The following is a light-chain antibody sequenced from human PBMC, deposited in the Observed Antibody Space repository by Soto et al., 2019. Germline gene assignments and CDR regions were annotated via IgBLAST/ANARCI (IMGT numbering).Light chain of an antibody. V-gene: IGKV1-39*01. CDR3: QQSYSTPFT. CDR2: AAS. Sequence: DIQMTQSPSSLSASVGDSVTITCRASQSISNYLNWYQQKPGKAPKLLVYAASSLQSGVPSRFSGSGSGTDFTLTISSLQPEDVATYYCQQSYSTPFTFGPGTKVDI. CDR1: QSISNY. J-gene: IGKJ3*01.